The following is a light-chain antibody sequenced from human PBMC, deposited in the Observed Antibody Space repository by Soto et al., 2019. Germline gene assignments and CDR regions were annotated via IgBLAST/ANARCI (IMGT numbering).Light chain of an antibody. V-gene: IGKV3-15*01. CDR2: GAS. CDR1: QGVSSN. Sequence: EKVMTQSPATLSVSPGERATLSCRASQGVSSNLAWYQHKPGQAPRLLIYGASTRATGIPARFSGSGSETEFTLTISSLQSEDFAVYFCQQYISSPLTFGGGTKVEIK. J-gene: IGKJ4*01. CDR3: QQYISSPLT.